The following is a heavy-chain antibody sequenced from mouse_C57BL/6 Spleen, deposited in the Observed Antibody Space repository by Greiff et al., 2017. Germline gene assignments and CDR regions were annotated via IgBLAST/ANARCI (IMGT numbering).Heavy chain of an antibody. V-gene: IGHV14-4*01. J-gene: IGHJ4*01. CDR3: TPTGAMDY. D-gene: IGHD1-1*01. Sequence: EVQLQQSGAELVRPGASVKLSCTASGFNIKDDYMHWVKQRPEQGLEWIGWIDPENGDTEYASKFQGKATITADTSSNTAYLQLSSLTSEDTAVYYCTPTGAMDYWGQGTSVTVSS. CDR2: IDPENGDT. CDR1: GFNIKDDY.